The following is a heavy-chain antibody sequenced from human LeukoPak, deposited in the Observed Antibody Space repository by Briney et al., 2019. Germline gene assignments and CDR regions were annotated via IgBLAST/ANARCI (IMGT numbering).Heavy chain of an antibody. J-gene: IGHJ4*02. CDR2: IYYSGST. Sequence: SETLSLTCTVSGGSISSYYWSWIRQPPGKGLEWIGYIYYSGSTNYNPSLKSRVTISVDTSKNQFSLKLSPVTAADTAAYYCAREGGENYYDSSGHFDYWGQGTLVTVSS. CDR1: GGSISSYY. CDR3: AREGGENYYDSSGHFDY. V-gene: IGHV4-59*01. D-gene: IGHD3-22*01.